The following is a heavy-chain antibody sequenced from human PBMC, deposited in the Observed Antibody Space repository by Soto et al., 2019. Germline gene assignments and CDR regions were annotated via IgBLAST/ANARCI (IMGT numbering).Heavy chain of an antibody. D-gene: IGHD3-22*01. CDR2: VFSSGTT. CDR3: ARVGDSGYYWYFDY. Sequence: PSETLSLTCTVSGDSITSYCWTWIRQAAGKRLECIGRVFSSGTTNYNPSLKSRVTMSVDTSKNQLSLKLTSVTAADTAVYYCARVGDSGYYWYFDYWGQGALVTVSS. J-gene: IGHJ4*02. V-gene: IGHV4-4*07. CDR1: GDSITSYC.